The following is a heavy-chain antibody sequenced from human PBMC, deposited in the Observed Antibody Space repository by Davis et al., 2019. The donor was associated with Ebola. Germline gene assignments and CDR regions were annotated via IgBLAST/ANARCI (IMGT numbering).Heavy chain of an antibody. Sequence: MPSETLSLTCAVYGGSFSGYYWNWIRQPPGKGLEWIGEINHSGSTNYNPSLKSRVTISVDTSKNQFSLKLSSVTAADTAVYYCARALGYCRFDPWGQGTLVTVSS. V-gene: IGHV4-34*01. CDR2: INHSGST. CDR1: GGSFSGYY. CDR3: ARALGYCRFDP. D-gene: IGHD2-15*01. J-gene: IGHJ5*02.